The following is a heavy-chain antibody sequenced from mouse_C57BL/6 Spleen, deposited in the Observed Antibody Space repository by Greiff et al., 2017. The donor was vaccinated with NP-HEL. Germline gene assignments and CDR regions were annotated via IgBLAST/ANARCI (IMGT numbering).Heavy chain of an antibody. J-gene: IGHJ4*01. CDR3: ARSRYSNNYYAMDY. Sequence: VKLQQPGAELVRPGSSVKLSCKASGYTFTSYWMDWVKQRPGQGLEWIGNIYPSDSETHYNQKFKDKATLTVDKSSSTAYMQLSSLTSEDSAVYYCARSRYSNNYYAMDYWGQGTSVTVSS. V-gene: IGHV1-61*01. D-gene: IGHD2-5*01. CDR1: GYTFTSYW. CDR2: IYPSDSET.